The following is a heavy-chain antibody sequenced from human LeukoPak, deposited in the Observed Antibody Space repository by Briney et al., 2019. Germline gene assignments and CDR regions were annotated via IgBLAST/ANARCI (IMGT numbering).Heavy chain of an antibody. V-gene: IGHV4-4*02. J-gene: IGHJ4*02. CDR1: GGSISSTNW. CDR2: IYRSGTT. D-gene: IGHD3-22*01. Sequence: PSETLSLTCAVSGGSISSTNWWSWVRQPPGKGLEWIGEIYRSGTTNYKPSLKSRVTISVDTSKNQFSLKLSSVTAADTAVYYCARRNGSGYFYWGQGTLVTVSS. CDR3: ARRNGSGYFY.